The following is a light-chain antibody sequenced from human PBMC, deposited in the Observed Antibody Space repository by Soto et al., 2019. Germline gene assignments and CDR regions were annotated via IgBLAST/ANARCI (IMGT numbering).Light chain of an antibody. CDR3: QQYNNWPFT. CDR2: GAS. V-gene: IGKV3-15*01. J-gene: IGKJ3*01. Sequence: EIVLTQSPGTLSLSPGERATLSCRASQSVSSSYLAWYQQKPGQAPRLLIYGASTRATGIPARFSGSGSGTEFTLTISSLQSEDFEVYYCQQYNNWPFTLGPGTKVDIK. CDR1: QSVSSSY.